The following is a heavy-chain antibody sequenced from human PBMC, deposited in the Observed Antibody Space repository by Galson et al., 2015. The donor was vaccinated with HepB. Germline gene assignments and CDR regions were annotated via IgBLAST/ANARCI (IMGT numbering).Heavy chain of an antibody. J-gene: IGHJ3*01. CDR1: GYTFSNYG. D-gene: IGHD3-10*01. Sequence: SVKVSCKASGYTFSNYGISWVRQAPGQGLEWMGWISAYKGKTNYAQKFQGRVTMTTDTSRSTAYMELRSLRSDDSAFYYCASDSFILGVGVTMVLNPKDALDFWCQGTMVTVSS. V-gene: IGHV1-18*01. CDR2: ISAYKGKT. CDR3: ASDSFILGVGVTMVLNPKDALDF.